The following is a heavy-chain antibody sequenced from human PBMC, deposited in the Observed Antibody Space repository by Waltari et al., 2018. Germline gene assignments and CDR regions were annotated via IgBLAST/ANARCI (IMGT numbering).Heavy chain of an antibody. V-gene: IGHV1-18*01. Sequence: QVQLVQSGAEVKKPGASVKVSCKASGYTFPSYGISWVRQAPGQGLEWMGWIRAYHGNTNHAQKLKGRVTMTTDTSTSTDYMELRSLRSDDTAVYYCAREITRITIFGVVSPGYYYGMDVWGQGTTVTVSS. J-gene: IGHJ6*02. D-gene: IGHD3-3*01. CDR2: IRAYHGNT. CDR1: GYTFPSYG. CDR3: AREITRITIFGVVSPGYYYGMDV.